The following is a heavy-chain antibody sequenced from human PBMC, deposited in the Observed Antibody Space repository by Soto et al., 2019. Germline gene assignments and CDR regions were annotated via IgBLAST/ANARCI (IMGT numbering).Heavy chain of an antibody. D-gene: IGHD3-10*01. V-gene: IGHV4-31*03. CDR3: ARYGSGSYYPTTFDY. J-gene: IGHJ4*02. Sequence: QVQLQESGPGLVKPSQTLSLTCTVSGGSISSSGYNWSWISQHPGKGLEWIGYIYYSGSTYYNPSIKRRVTISVDTSQNLFSLKLSSVTAADTAVYFCARYGSGSYYPTTFDYCGQGTLVTVS. CDR2: IYYSGST. CDR1: GGSISSSGYN.